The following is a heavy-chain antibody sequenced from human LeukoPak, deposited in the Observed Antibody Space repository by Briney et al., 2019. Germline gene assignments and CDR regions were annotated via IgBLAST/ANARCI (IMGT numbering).Heavy chain of an antibody. D-gene: IGHD2-8*01. CDR3: ARDEQWSFDY. J-gene: IGHJ4*02. CDR1: GFTFRSNG. CDR2: LWYDGSNQ. Sequence: GGSLRLSCVASGFTFRSNGMHWVRQAPGKGLEWVALLWYDGSNQYYADSVKGRFTISRDNAKNTLYLQMNSLRAEDTAVYYCARDEQWSFDYWGQGTLVTVSS. V-gene: IGHV3-33*01.